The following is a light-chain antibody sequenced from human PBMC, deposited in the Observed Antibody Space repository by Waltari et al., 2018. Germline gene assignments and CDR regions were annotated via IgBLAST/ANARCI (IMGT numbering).Light chain of an antibody. CDR2: VNSDGSH. CDR3: QTGGHGTWV. CDR1: SGHSTNV. J-gene: IGLJ3*02. Sequence: QLVLTQSPSASASLGASVKLTCTLSSGHSTNVIAWLQKRPEKGPRYLMKVNSDGSHNQGDWIPDRVSGASSGAERYLTISSLQAEDEADYYCQTGGHGTWVFGGGTKLTVL. V-gene: IGLV4-69*01.